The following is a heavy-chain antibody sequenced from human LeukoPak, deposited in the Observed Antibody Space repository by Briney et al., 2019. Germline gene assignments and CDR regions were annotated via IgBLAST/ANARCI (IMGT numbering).Heavy chain of an antibody. CDR2: FDPEDGET. J-gene: IGHJ5*02. Sequence: ASVKVSCKVSGYTLTELSMHWVRQAPGKGLEWMGGFDPEDGETIYAQKFQGRVTMTEDTSTDTAYMELSSLRSDDTAVYYCARDSRILTGSHWFDPWGQGTLVTVSS. D-gene: IGHD3-9*01. CDR3: ARDSRILTGSHWFDP. CDR1: GYTLTELS. V-gene: IGHV1-24*01.